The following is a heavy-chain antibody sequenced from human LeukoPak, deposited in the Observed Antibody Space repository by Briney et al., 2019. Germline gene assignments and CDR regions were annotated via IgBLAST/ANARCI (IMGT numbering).Heavy chain of an antibody. CDR3: ARDRLSGGGDY. CDR2: ISAYNGNT. Sequence: ASVKVSCKASGYTFTNYGISWVRQAPGQGLEWMGWISAYNGNTNYAQKLQGRVTMTTDTSTSTAYMDPKSLRSDDTAVYYCARDRLSGGGDYWGQGTLVTVSS. D-gene: IGHD3-3*01. CDR1: GYTFTNYG. V-gene: IGHV1-18*01. J-gene: IGHJ4*02.